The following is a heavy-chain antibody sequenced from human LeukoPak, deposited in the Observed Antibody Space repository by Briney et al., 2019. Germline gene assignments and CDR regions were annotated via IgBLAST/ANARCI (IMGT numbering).Heavy chain of an antibody. D-gene: IGHD5-24*01. J-gene: IGHJ5*02. V-gene: IGHV3-7*01. CDR1: GFSFSSSYW. Sequence: GGSLRLSCAASGFSFSSSYWMHWVRQAPGKGLEWVANIKYDGSEKFYADSVKGRFTISRDNAKNSLYLEMNSLRAEDTAVYYCARDHQERSRWLDPWGQGTLVTVSS. CDR2: IKYDGSEK. CDR3: ARDHQERSRWLDP.